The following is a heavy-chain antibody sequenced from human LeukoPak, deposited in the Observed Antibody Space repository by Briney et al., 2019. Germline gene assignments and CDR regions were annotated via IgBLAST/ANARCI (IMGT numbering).Heavy chain of an antibody. CDR3: ASSVVPAAYNTNGGFDI. CDR2: ISSSGSTI. D-gene: IGHD2-2*01. J-gene: IGHJ3*02. V-gene: IGHV3-48*04. CDR1: GFTFSSYW. Sequence: PGGSLRLSCAASGFTFSSYWMSWVRQAPGKGLEWVSYISSSGSTIYYADSVKGRFTISRDNAKNSLYLQMNSLRAEDTAVYYCASSVVPAAYNTNGGFDIWGQGTMVTVSS.